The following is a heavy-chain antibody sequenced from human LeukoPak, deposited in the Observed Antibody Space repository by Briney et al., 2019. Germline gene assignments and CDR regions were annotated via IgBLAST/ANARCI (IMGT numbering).Heavy chain of an antibody. CDR2: INPSGGST. Sequence: ASVKVSCKASGCTFTSYYMHWVRQAPGQGLERMGIINPSGGSTSYAQKFQGRVTMTRDTSTSTVYMELSSLRSEDTAVYYCARDRPSYSSSWEDFDYWGQGTLVTVSS. CDR3: ARDRPSYSSSWEDFDY. CDR1: GCTFTSYY. D-gene: IGHD6-13*01. J-gene: IGHJ4*02. V-gene: IGHV1-46*01.